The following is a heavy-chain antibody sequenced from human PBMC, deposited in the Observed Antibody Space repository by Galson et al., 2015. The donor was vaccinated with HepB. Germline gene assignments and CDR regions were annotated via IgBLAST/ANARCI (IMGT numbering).Heavy chain of an antibody. CDR3: AKIEYSSHLGLRDYYYYGMDV. J-gene: IGHJ6*02. D-gene: IGHD6-6*01. CDR1: GFTFSSYA. V-gene: IGHV3-23*01. CDR2: ISGSGGSA. Sequence: SLRLSCAASGFTFSSYAMSWVRQAPGKGLEWVSAISGSGGSAYYADSVKGRFTISRDNSKNTLYLQMNSLRAEDTAVYYCAKIEYSSHLGLRDYYYYGMDVWGQGTTVTVSS.